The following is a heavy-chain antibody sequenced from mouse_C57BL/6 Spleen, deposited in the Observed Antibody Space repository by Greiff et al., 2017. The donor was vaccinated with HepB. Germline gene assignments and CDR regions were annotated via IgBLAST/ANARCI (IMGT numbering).Heavy chain of an antibody. CDR1: GFNIKDDY. V-gene: IGHV14-4*01. CDR3: TTGVYYGKRGYYAMDY. Sequence: VQLKESGAELVRPGASVKLSCTASGFNIKDDYMHWVKQRPEQGLEWIGWIDPENGDTEYASKFQGKATITADTSSNTAYLQLSSLTSEDTAVYYCTTGVYYGKRGYYAMDYWGQGTSVTVSS. J-gene: IGHJ4*01. CDR2: IDPENGDT. D-gene: IGHD2-1*01.